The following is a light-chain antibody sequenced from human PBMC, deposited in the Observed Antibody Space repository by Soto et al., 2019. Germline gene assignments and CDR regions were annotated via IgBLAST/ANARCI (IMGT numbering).Light chain of an antibody. V-gene: IGKV3-20*01. CDR1: QSVSN. J-gene: IGKJ1*01. Sequence: VVVTQSPGTLSLSPGERATLSCRASQSVSNLAWYQQKPGQAPRLLIFSTSNRATGVPGRFSGGGSGTDFTLTITGLEPEDVAVYYCLQYGSSSRTFGQGTRVEI. CDR3: LQYGSSSRT. CDR2: STS.